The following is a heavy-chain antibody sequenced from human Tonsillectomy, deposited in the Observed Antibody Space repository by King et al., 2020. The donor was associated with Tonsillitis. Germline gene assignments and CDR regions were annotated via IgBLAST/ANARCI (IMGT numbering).Heavy chain of an antibody. V-gene: IGHV4-39*01. J-gene: IGHJ4*02. CDR1: SYY. D-gene: IGHD5-18*01. Sequence: SYYWGWIRKPPGKGLEWIGSIYDSGSTYSNPSLKSPVTISVDTSKTQFSLKLRSVTAADTALYYCARWGGYSYGFFWGQGTLVTVAS. CDR2: IYDSGST. CDR3: ARWGGYSYGFF.